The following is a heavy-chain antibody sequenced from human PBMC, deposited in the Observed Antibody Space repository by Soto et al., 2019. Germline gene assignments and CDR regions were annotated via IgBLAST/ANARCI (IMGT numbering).Heavy chain of an antibody. Sequence: SVKVSCKASGYTFTSYAMHWVRQAPGQRLEWMGWINAGNGNTKYSQKFQGRVTITRDTSASTAYMELSSLRSEDTAVYYCARDRWFGEKAYYYYGMDVWGQGTTVTVSS. D-gene: IGHD3-10*01. J-gene: IGHJ6*02. CDR1: GYTFTSYA. V-gene: IGHV1-3*01. CDR2: INAGNGNT. CDR3: ARDRWFGEKAYYYYGMDV.